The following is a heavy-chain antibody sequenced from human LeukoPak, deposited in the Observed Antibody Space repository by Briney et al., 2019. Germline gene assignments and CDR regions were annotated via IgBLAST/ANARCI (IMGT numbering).Heavy chain of an antibody. CDR3: AKDYSRVLYYMDV. CDR2: ISSSSSYI. D-gene: IGHD1-26*01. CDR1: GFTFSSYS. J-gene: IGHJ6*03. Sequence: GGSLRLSCAASGFTFSSYSMNWVRQAPGKGLEWVSSISSSSSYIYYADSVKGRFTISRDNAKNSLYLQMNSLRAEDTAVYYCAKDYSRVLYYMDVWGKGTTVTVSS. V-gene: IGHV3-21*01.